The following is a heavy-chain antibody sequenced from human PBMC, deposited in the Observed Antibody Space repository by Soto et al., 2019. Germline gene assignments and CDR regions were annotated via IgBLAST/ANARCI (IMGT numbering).Heavy chain of an antibody. V-gene: IGHV3-53*01. J-gene: IGHJ6*02. Sequence: PGGSLKLSFEALGVSFGSNYITWSRKAPGKGLGGVSVLFSGCSTYYADSVQGRFTISRDTSKSTVYLQMHSLTDEDTAVYYCTRDQSIVGATGGAYFYYGMDVWGQGTTVTVSS. CDR1: GVSFGSNY. CDR2: LFSGCST. D-gene: IGHD1-26*01. CDR3: TRDQSIVGATGGAYFYYGMDV.